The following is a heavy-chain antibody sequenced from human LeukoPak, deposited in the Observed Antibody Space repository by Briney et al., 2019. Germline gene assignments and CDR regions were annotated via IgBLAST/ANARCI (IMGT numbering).Heavy chain of an antibody. J-gene: IGHJ4*02. CDR2: ISSSSSTI. CDR1: GFTFSTYS. D-gene: IGHD6-13*01. V-gene: IGHV3-48*01. Sequence: GGSLRLSCAASGFTFSTYSMNWVRQAPGKGLEWVSYISSSSSTIYYADSVKGRFTISRDNAKNSLYLQMNSLRAEDTAVYYCARDPFCVAAAGMSFDYWGQGTLVTVSS. CDR3: ARDPFCVAAAGMSFDY.